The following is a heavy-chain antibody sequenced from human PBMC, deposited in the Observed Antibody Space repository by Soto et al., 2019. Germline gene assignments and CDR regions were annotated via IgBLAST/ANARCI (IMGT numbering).Heavy chain of an antibody. V-gene: IGHV3-23*01. CDR2: ISSSGGST. Sequence: EVQLLESGGGLVQPGGSLRLSCAASGFTFNTYGMSWVRQTPGKGLEWVSGISSSGGSTNYVDSVKGRFTISRDNSKNTLYLQMNSLRAEDTAIYYCVKAVSSWYFDYWGQGILVSVSS. CDR1: GFTFNTYG. J-gene: IGHJ4*02. CDR3: VKAVSSWYFDY. D-gene: IGHD6-13*01.